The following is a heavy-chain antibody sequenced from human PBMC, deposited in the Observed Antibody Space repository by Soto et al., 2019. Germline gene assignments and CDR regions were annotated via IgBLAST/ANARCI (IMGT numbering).Heavy chain of an antibody. D-gene: IGHD3-22*01. Sequence: GGSLRLSCAASGFTFSSYAMSWVRQAPGKGLEWVSAISGSGGSTYYADSVEGRFTISRDNSKNTLYLQMNSLRAEDTAVYYCAKDLYYYDSSGSSYYYYGMDVWGQGTTVTVSS. V-gene: IGHV3-23*01. CDR3: AKDLYYYDSSGSSYYYYGMDV. CDR2: ISGSGGST. CDR1: GFTFSSYA. J-gene: IGHJ6*02.